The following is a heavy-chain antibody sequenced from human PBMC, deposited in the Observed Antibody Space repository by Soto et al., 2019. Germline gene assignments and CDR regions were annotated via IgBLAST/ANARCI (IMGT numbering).Heavy chain of an antibody. CDR2: VIPMFGTP. CDR1: GGSFRTYA. J-gene: IGHJ6*02. Sequence: QVQLVQSGAEVKKPGSSLRVSCKASGGSFRTYAFSCVRQARGQGLEWMGGVIPMFGTPKKAEKFQPRVTIAADEVTRTVNLELRSLKSRDTAIYYCASAYDVRSGKYYGMDVWGHGTTVTVSS. V-gene: IGHV1-69*01. D-gene: IGHD3-3*01. CDR3: ASAYDVRSGKYYGMDV.